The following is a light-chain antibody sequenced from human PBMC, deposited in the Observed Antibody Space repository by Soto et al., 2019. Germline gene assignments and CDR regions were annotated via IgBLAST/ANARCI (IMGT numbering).Light chain of an antibody. J-gene: IGLJ2*01. CDR1: SSDVGGYNY. Sequence: QSALPQPPSASGSPGQSVPISCTGTSSDVGGYNYVSWYQQHPGKAPKLMIYEVTKRPSGVPDRFSGSKSGNTASLTVSGLQAEDEADYYCTSYAGSNTVVFGGGTKLTVL. CDR2: EVT. CDR3: TSYAGSNTVV. V-gene: IGLV2-8*01.